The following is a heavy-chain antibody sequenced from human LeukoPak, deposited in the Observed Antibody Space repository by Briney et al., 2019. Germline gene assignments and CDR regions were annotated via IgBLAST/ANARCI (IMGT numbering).Heavy chain of an antibody. D-gene: IGHD6-19*01. Sequence: SETLSLTCTVSGGSISSYYWSWIRQPPGKGLEWIGYIYYSGSTNYNPSLKSRVTISVDTSKNQFSLKLSSVTAADTAVYYCARGTDSSGWQGVDAFVIWGQGTMVTVSS. J-gene: IGHJ3*02. CDR3: ARGTDSSGWQGVDAFVI. V-gene: IGHV4-59*01. CDR1: GGSISSYY. CDR2: IYYSGST.